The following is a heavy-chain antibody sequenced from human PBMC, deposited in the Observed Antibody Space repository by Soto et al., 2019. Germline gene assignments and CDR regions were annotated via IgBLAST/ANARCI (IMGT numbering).Heavy chain of an antibody. CDR1: GGGRSKIFAS. CDR2: IYYRSKWYS. Sequence: QSLSLTGGVSGGGRSKIFASWGSIKHSTSRGLEWLGSIYYRSKWYSYYALSVKSRITINPDTSKNQFSLLLSSVTPEDMAVYYCAKVQHPAYFDYWGQGTPVTVPS. V-gene: IGHV6-1*01. J-gene: IGHJ4*02. CDR3: AKVQHPAYFDY. D-gene: IGHD3-10*01.